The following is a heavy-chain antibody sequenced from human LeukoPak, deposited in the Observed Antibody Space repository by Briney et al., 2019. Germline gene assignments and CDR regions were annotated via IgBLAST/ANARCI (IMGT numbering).Heavy chain of an antibody. Sequence: AGGSLRLSCAASGFTFSTYAMSWVRQAPGKGLEWVSSISGSGGSTYYADSVKGRFTISRDNSKNTLYLQMNSLRAEDTAVYYCARDQDIVVVPAAYSSYYGMDVWGQGTTVTVSS. V-gene: IGHV3-23*01. CDR1: GFTFSTYA. J-gene: IGHJ6*02. CDR2: ISGSGGST. D-gene: IGHD2-2*01. CDR3: ARDQDIVVVPAAYSSYYGMDV.